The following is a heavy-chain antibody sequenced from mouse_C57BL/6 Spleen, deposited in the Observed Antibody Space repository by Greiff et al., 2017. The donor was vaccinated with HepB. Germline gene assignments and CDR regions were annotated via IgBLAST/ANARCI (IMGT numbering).Heavy chain of an antibody. CDR3: ARENYYGSSYDYAMDY. Sequence: QVQLKESGPGLVQPSQSLSITCTVSGFSLTSYGVHWVRQSPGKGLEWLGVIWSGGSTDYNAAFISRLSISKDNSKSQVFFKMNSLQADDTAIYYCARENYYGSSYDYAMDYWGQGTSVTVSS. CDR1: GFSLTSYG. V-gene: IGHV2-2*01. CDR2: IWSGGST. J-gene: IGHJ4*01. D-gene: IGHD1-1*01.